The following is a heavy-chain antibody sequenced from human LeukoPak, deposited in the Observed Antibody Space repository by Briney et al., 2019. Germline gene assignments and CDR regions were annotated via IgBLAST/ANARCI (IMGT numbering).Heavy chain of an antibody. CDR2: IYYNGST. Sequence: KPSETLSLTCTVSGGTIFSSSYYWGWIRQPPGKGLEWIGSIYYNGSTYHNPSLKSRVTMSIDTSKNQFSLKLSSVTAADTAVYYCARETEGSGSYYLFYYYYYMDVWGKGTTVTVSS. V-gene: IGHV4-39*07. CDR1: GGTIFSSSYY. CDR3: ARETEGSGSYYLFYYYYYMDV. D-gene: IGHD3-10*01. J-gene: IGHJ6*03.